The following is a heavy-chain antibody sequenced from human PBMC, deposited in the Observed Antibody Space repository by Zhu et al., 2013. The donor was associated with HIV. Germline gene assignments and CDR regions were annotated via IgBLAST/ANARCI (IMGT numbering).Heavy chain of an antibody. Sequence: QVQLVQSGAEVKKLGASVKVSCKTSGYTFTTYGLSWVRQAPGQGLEWMAFISVQSGETQYADRFQGRISVTADISADTAFMELRSLTSDDTSTYYCARRLYRGTVSGGWFDSWGQGTPITVSS. D-gene: IGHD5-12*01. J-gene: IGHJ5*01. CDR2: ISVQSGET. CDR3: ARRLYRGTVSGGWFDS. V-gene: IGHV1-18*01. CDR1: GYTFTTYG.